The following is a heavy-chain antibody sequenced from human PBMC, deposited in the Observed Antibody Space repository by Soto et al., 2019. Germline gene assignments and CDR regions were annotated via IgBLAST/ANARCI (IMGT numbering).Heavy chain of an antibody. Sequence: SGGSLRLSCAASGFTFNSYSMNWVRQAPGKGLEWVAYISSSSSTIYYADSVKGRFTISRDNAKNSLYLQMNSLRAEDTAVYYCAASIAVTRRYFDNWGQGTLVTVAS. V-gene: IGHV3-48*01. CDR2: ISSSSSTI. CDR1: GFTFNSYS. CDR3: AASIAVTRRYFDN. J-gene: IGHJ4*02. D-gene: IGHD6-19*01.